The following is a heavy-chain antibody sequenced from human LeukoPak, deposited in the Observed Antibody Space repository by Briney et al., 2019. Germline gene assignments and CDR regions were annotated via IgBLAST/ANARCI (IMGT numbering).Heavy chain of an antibody. V-gene: IGHV3-30*01. D-gene: IGHD3-10*01. CDR1: GFTFSRNV. CDR2: ISYDGNNK. J-gene: IGHJ6*03. CDR3: ARAGIPTGPYYYFYYMDV. Sequence: AGGSLRLSCAASGFTFSRNVMHWVRQAPGKGLEWVALISYDGNNKFYADSVKGRFTISRDNSRNTLYLQMNSLRGEDAAVYSCARAGIPTGPYYYFYYMDVWGKGTAVTVSS.